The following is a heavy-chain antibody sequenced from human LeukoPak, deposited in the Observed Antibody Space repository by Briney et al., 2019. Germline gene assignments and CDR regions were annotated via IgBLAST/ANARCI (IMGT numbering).Heavy chain of an antibody. Sequence: SETLSLTCTVSGGSISSGNYYWGWIRQPPGKGLEWIGSIYYSGSTYYNPSLKSRVTISVDTSKNQFSLKLSSVTAADTAVYYCARGYSSSWYDYWGQGTLVTVSS. CDR2: IYYSGST. V-gene: IGHV4-39*01. D-gene: IGHD6-13*01. CDR1: GGSISSGNYY. CDR3: ARGYSSSWYDY. J-gene: IGHJ4*02.